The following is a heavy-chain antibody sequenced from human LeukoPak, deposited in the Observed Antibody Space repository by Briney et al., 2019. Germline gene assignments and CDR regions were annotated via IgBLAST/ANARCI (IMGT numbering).Heavy chain of an antibody. D-gene: IGHD6-19*01. CDR2: IYHSGSGST. J-gene: IGHJ4*02. CDR1: GGSISSGGHS. CDR3: ASSGVADPFDY. Sequence: SETLSLTCTVSGGSISSGGHSWSWIRQPPGKGLEWIGYIYHSGSGSTNYNPSLKSRVTTSVDTSKNQFSLKLSSVTAADTAVYYCASSGVADPFDYWGQGTLVTVSS. V-gene: IGHV4-30-2*01.